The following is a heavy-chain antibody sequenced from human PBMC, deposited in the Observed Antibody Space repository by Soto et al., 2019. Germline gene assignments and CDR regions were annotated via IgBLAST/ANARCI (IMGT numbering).Heavy chain of an antibody. CDR1: GYTFTTYH. D-gene: IGHD3-3*01. V-gene: IGHV1-46*01. CDR3: ASPLNSPFFFSGMDV. J-gene: IGHJ6*02. CDR2: IDPSGGST. Sequence: ASVKVSCKASGYTFTTYHMHWVRQAPGQGLEWMGVIDPSGGSTNYAQKFQGRVTMTRDTSTSTVYMELSSLRSEDTAVYYCASPLNSPFFFSGMDVWGQGXRVT.